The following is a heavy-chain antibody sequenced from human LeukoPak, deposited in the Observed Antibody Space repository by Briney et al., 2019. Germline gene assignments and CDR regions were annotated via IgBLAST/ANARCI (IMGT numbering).Heavy chain of an antibody. Sequence: ASVKVSCKASGYTFTGYYVHWVRQAPGQGLEWMGWINPNSGNTGYAQKFQGRVTMTRNTSISTAYMELSSLRSEDTAVYYCARRGSMVTEPQAFGIWGQGTMVTVSS. CDR3: ARRGSMVTEPQAFGI. CDR1: GYTFTGYY. V-gene: IGHV1-8*02. CDR2: INPNSGNT. J-gene: IGHJ3*02. D-gene: IGHD5-18*01.